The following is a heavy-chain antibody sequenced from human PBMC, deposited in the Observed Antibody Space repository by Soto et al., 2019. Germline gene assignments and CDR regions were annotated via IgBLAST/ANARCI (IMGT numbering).Heavy chain of an antibody. Sequence: QVQLVESGGGVVQPGRSLRLSCAASGFTFSNFGMDWVRQAPGQGLEWVAVISYDGRNKYYADSAKGRFTISRDNSKNTLYLQMNSLRAEDTAVYYCARVWGWPPIVIDYWGQGTLVTVSS. CDR3: ARVWGWPPIVIDY. CDR2: ISYDGRNK. CDR1: GFTFSNFG. J-gene: IGHJ4*02. V-gene: IGHV3-30*03. D-gene: IGHD3-16*01.